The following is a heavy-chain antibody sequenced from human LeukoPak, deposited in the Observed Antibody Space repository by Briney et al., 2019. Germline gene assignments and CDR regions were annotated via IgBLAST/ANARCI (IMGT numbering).Heavy chain of an antibody. CDR3: ARDFGSYYSDSSGYDS. CDR2: ITSSSNYI. CDR1: GFTFSSHT. D-gene: IGHD3-22*01. Sequence: GGSLRLSCAASGFTFSSHTMIWVRQAPGKGLEWVSFITSSSNYIYYADSVKGRFTVSRDNAKNSLYLQMNSLRAEDTAVYYCARDFGSYYSDSSGYDSWGQATLVTVSS. V-gene: IGHV3-21*01. J-gene: IGHJ5*02.